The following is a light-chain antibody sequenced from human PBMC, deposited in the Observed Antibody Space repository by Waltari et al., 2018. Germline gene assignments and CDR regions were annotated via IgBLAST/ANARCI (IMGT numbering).Light chain of an antibody. V-gene: IGLV2-14*01. CDR1: SSDVGDYNY. Sequence: QSALTQPASVSGSPGQSITISCTGISSDVGDYNYVSWYQQHPGKAPKLMIFEVSNRPSGVSNRFSGSKAGNTAYLTISGLQAEDEADYYCSSYASSSTRVFATGTKVTVL. CDR3: SSYASSSTRV. J-gene: IGLJ1*01. CDR2: EVS.